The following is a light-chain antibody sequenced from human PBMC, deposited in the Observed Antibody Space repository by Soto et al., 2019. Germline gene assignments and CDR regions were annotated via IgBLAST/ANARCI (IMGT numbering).Light chain of an antibody. CDR3: KESST. J-gene: IGKJ1*01. CDR2: QAS. V-gene: IGKV1-5*03. CDR1: QSISSW. Sequence: DIQMTQSPSTLSASVGDRVTITCRASQSISSWLAWYQQKPGRAPKLLIYQASSSEIGVPSRFSGSGSGTEFTLTISSLQPDDFATYYYKESSTFGQGTRLEIK.